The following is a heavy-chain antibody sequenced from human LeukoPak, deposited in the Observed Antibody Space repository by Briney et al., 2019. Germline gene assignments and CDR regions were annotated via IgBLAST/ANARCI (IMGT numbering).Heavy chain of an antibody. V-gene: IGHV3-23*01. CDR2: ICCGGGST. CDR3: AKDRSIILWFGELLGY. D-gene: IGHD3-10*01. J-gene: IGHJ4*02. Sequence: GGSLRLSCAASGFTFSSYAMSWVRQAPGKGLEWVSAICCGGGSTYYADSVKGRFTISRDNSKHTLYLQMNSLRAADKTVYYCAKDRSIILWFGELLGYWGQGTLVTVSS. CDR1: GFTFSSYA.